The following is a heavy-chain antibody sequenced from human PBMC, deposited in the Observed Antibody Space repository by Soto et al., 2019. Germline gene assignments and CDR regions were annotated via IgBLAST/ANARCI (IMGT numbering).Heavy chain of an antibody. D-gene: IGHD3-22*01. CDR2: INSDGSST. CDR1: GGTCSSYW. CDR3: ARVADYYDSSGYDWPAWYCDY. V-gene: IGHV3-74*01. J-gene: IGHJ4*02. Sequence: VGSLRLSCAAAGGTCSSYWMHWVRQAPGKGLVWVSRINSDGSSTSYAASVKGRFTISRDNAKNTLYLQMNSLRVEDTAVYYCARVADYYDSSGYDWPAWYCDYWGQGTLVTVSS.